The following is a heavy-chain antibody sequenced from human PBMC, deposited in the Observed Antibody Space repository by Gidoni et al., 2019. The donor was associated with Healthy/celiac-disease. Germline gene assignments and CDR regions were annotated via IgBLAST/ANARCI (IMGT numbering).Heavy chain of an antibody. Sequence: QVQLQQWGAGLLKPSETLSLTCAVYGGSFSGYYWSWIRQPPGKGLEWIGEINHSGSTNYNPSLKSRVTISVDTSKNQFSLKLSSVTAADTAVYYCARGHCSGGSCYYRNYYYGMDVWGQGTTVTVSS. V-gene: IGHV4-34*01. J-gene: IGHJ6*02. CDR1: GGSFSGYY. D-gene: IGHD2-15*01. CDR2: INHSGST. CDR3: ARGHCSGGSCYYRNYYYGMDV.